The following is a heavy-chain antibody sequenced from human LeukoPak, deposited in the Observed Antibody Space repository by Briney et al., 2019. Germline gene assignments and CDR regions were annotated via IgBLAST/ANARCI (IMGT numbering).Heavy chain of an antibody. V-gene: IGHV3-21*01. CDR3: ARVLSPGAALGFDY. CDR1: GFTFSSYS. J-gene: IGHJ4*02. Sequence: PGGSLRLSCAASGFTFSSYSMNWVRQAPGKGLEWVSSISSSSSYIYYADSVKGRFTISRDNAKNSLYLQMSSLRAEDTAVYYCARVLSPGAALGFDYWGQGTLVTVSS. D-gene: IGHD6-6*01. CDR2: ISSSSSYI.